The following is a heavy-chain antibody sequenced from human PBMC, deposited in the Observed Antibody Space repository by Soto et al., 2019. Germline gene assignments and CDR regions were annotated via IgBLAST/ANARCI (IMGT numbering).Heavy chain of an antibody. V-gene: IGHV3-7*01. CDR3: ARAGKAVWFGELLYAFDI. Sequence: GGSLRLSCAASGFTFSSYWMSWVRQAPGKGLEWVANIKQDGSEKYYVDSVKGRFTISRDNAKNSLYLQMNSLRAEDTAVYYCARAGKAVWFGELLYAFDIWGQGTMVT. CDR2: IKQDGSEK. J-gene: IGHJ3*02. D-gene: IGHD3-10*01. CDR1: GFTFSSYW.